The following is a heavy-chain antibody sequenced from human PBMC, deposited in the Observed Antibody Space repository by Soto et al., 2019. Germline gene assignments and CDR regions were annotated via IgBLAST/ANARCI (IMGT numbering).Heavy chain of an antibody. V-gene: IGHV4-39*01. CDR2: IYYSGST. Sequence: ETLSLTCTVSGGSISSSSYYWGWIRQPPGKGLEWIGSIYYSGSTYYNPSLKSRVTISVDTSKNQFSLKLSSVTAADTAVYYCARLSVTTYYYGMDVWGQGTTVTVSS. D-gene: IGHD4-17*01. CDR1: GGSISSSSYY. J-gene: IGHJ6*02. CDR3: ARLSVTTYYYGMDV.